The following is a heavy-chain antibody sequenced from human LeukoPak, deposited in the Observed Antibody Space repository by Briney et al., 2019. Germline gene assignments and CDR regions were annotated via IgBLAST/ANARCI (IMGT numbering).Heavy chain of an antibody. CDR1: GFTFTSNY. CDR3: ARVRDFYDSSAYLANLDY. D-gene: IGHD3-22*01. Sequence: ASVRLSCTASGFTFTSNYVSWVRQAPGQGLEWMGWISGYNGKTNYAQRLQGRVTMTTNTSTSTAYKELRGLRSDDTVVYYCARVRDFYDSSAYLANLDYWGQGTLVTVSS. J-gene: IGHJ4*02. V-gene: IGHV1-18*01. CDR2: ISGYNGKT.